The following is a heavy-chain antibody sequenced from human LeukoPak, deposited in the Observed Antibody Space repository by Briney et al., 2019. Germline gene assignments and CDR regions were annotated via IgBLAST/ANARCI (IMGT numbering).Heavy chain of an antibody. D-gene: IGHD2-2*01. CDR2: IGGRGGST. CDR1: GFTFSSYA. Sequence: GGSLRLSCAPSGFTFSSYAMSWVRQAPGKGLEWVSAIGGRGGSTYDADSVKGRFTISRDNSKNTLYLQMNSLRAEDTAVYYCAKGGYCSSTSCYLYDAFDIWGQGTMVTVSS. CDR3: AKGGYCSSTSCYLYDAFDI. J-gene: IGHJ3*02. V-gene: IGHV3-23*01.